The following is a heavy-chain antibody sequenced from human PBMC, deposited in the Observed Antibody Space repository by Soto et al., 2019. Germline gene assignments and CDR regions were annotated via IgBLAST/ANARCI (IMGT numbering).Heavy chain of an antibody. J-gene: IGHJ4*02. CDR3: ARGVTTVTTFDY. CDR1: GCSISSYY. V-gene: IGHV4-59*12. Sequence: SETLSLTCTVSGCSISSYYWSWIRQPPGKGLEWIGYIYYSGSTNYNPSLKSRVTISVDTSKNQFSLKLSSVTAADTAVYYCARGVTTVTTFDYWGQGTLVTVSS. D-gene: IGHD4-17*01. CDR2: IYYSGST.